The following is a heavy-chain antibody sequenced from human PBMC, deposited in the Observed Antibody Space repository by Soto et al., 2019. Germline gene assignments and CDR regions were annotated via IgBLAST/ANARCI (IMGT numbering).Heavy chain of an antibody. J-gene: IGHJ5*02. CDR1: GGTFSSYA. Sequence: SVKVSCKASGGTFSSYAISWVRQAPGQGLEWMGGIIPIFGTANYAQKFQGRVTITADKSTSTAYMELSSLRSEDTAVYYCARLIVGATASKRFDPWGQGTLVTVSS. D-gene: IGHD1-26*01. CDR2: IIPIFGTA. V-gene: IGHV1-69*06. CDR3: ARLIVGATASKRFDP.